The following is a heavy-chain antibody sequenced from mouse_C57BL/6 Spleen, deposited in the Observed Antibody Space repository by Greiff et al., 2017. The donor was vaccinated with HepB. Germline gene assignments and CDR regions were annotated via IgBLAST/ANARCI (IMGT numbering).Heavy chain of an antibody. Sequence: VQLQQPGAELVKPGASVKLSCKASGYTFTSYWMHWVKQRPGQGLEWIGMIHPNSGSTNYNEKFKSKATLTVDKSSSTAYMQLSSLTSEDSAVYYCARAEDLLGFAYWGQGTLVTVSA. V-gene: IGHV1-64*01. CDR1: GYTFTSYW. J-gene: IGHJ3*01. CDR2: IHPNSGST. CDR3: ARAEDLLGFAY.